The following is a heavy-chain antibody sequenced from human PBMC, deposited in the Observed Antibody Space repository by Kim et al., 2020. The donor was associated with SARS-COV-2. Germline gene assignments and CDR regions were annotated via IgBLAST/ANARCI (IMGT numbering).Heavy chain of an antibody. Sequence: GGSLRLSCAASGFTFSSYSMNWVRQAPGKGLEWVSYISSSSSTIYYADSVKGRFTISRDNAKNSLYLQMNSLRDEDTAVYYCARDLARDQLLFMSPDWFDPWGQGTLVTVSS. CDR2: ISSSSSTI. CDR1: GFTFSSYS. J-gene: IGHJ5*02. D-gene: IGHD2-2*01. CDR3: ARDLARDQLLFMSPDWFDP. V-gene: IGHV3-48*02.